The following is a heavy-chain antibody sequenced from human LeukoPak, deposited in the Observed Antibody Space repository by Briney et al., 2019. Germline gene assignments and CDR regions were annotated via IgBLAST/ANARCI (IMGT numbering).Heavy chain of an antibody. CDR1: GFTFSSYS. CDR3: ARATFDDILTGYPWDVDY. CDR2: ISSSSSYI. V-gene: IGHV3-21*01. J-gene: IGHJ4*02. D-gene: IGHD3-9*01. Sequence: GGSLRLSCAASGFTFSSYSMNWARQAPGKGLEWVSSISSSSSYIYYADSVKGRFTISRDNAKNSLYLQMNSLRAEDTAVYYCARATFDDILTGYPWDVDYWGQGTLVTVSS.